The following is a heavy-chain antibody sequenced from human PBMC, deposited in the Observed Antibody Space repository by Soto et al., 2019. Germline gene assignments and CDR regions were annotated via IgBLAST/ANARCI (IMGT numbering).Heavy chain of an antibody. CDR2: IYSGGST. CDR1: GFTVSSNY. D-gene: IGHD3-10*01. Sequence: GGSLRLSCAASGFTVSSNYMSWVRQAPGKGLEWVSVIYSGGSTYYADSVKGRFTISRDNSKNTLYLQMNSLRAEDTAVYYCARGGGGGTSYVSGSSIYYYGMDVWGQGTTVTVSS. V-gene: IGHV3-53*01. CDR3: ARGGGGGTSYVSGSSIYYYGMDV. J-gene: IGHJ6*02.